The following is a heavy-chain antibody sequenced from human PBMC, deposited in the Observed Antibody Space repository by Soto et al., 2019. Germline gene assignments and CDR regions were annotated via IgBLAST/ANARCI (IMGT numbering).Heavy chain of an antibody. CDR1: GFTFRSNG. CDR3: ARWTGSDGGAWDL. D-gene: IGHD2-21*02. J-gene: IGHJ5*02. Sequence: QVQLVESGGGVVQPGTSLRLSCAASGFTFRSNGMHWVRQAPGKGLEWVAFIWFDGSDNNHADSVRGRFTISRDNFQNPLYLKMTSLRVEDTAVYYGARWTGSDGGAWDLWGQGTLVTVSS. V-gene: IGHV3-33*01. CDR2: IWFDGSDN.